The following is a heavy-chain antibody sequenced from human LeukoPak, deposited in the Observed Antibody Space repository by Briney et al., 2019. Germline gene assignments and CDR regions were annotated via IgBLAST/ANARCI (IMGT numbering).Heavy chain of an antibody. V-gene: IGHV4-39*01. Sequence: SETLSLTCTVSGGSITGSTYYWAWFRQPPGKGLEWIGSLYHTGSTYYSPALKSRVSLFLDTSKCQFSLKVTSVTAADTAVYYCARRSGDWAVNWFDPWGQGTLVSVSS. J-gene: IGHJ5*02. CDR2: LYHTGST. CDR3: ARRSGDWAVNWFDP. CDR1: GGSITGSTYY. D-gene: IGHD2-21*02.